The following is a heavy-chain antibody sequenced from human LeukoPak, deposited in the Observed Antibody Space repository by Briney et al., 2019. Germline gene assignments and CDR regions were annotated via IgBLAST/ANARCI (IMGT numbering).Heavy chain of an antibody. D-gene: IGHD6-6*01. CDR2: ISGSGGST. CDR1: GCTFSSYA. J-gene: IGHJ5*02. CDR3: AKDREEQLQTNWFDP. V-gene: IGHV3-23*01. Sequence: PGGSLRLSCAASGCTFSSYAMSWVRQAPGTGLEWVSAISGSGGSTYYADSVKGRSTISRNNSKNTLYLQMNSLRAEDTAVYYCAKDREEQLQTNWFDPWGQGTLVTVSS.